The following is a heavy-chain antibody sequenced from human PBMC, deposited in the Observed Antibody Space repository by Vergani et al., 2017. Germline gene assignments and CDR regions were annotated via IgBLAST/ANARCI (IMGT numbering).Heavy chain of an antibody. CDR1: GSTFTSYG. CDR2: ISAYNGNT. J-gene: IGHJ6*03. D-gene: IGHD2-15*01. CDR3: ARVVVVAATVYYYYMDV. Sequence: QVQLVQSGAEVKKPGASVKVSCKASGSTFTSYGISWVRQAPGQGLEWMGWISAYNGNTNYAQKLQGRVTMTTDTSTSTAYMELRSLRSDDTAVYYCARVVVVAATVYYYYMDVWGKGTTVTVSS. V-gene: IGHV1-18*01.